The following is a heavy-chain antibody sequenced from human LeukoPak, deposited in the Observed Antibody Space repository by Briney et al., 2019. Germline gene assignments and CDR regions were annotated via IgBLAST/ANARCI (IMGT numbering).Heavy chain of an antibody. V-gene: IGHV1-46*01. J-gene: IGHJ6*03. CDR3: ARDREGYYGSGNSVYYYYYYMDV. D-gene: IGHD3-10*01. CDR2: INPSGGST. CDR1: GYTFTGYY. Sequence: ASVKVSCKASGYTFTGYYMHWVRQAPGQGLEWMGIINPSGGSTSYAQKFQGRVTITADESTSTAYMELSSLRSEDTAVYYCARDREGYYGSGNSVYYYYYYMDVWGKGTTVTISS.